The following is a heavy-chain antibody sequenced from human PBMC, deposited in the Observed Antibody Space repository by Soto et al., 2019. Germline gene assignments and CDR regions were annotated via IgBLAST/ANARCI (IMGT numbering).Heavy chain of an antibody. D-gene: IGHD6-19*01. CDR2: ITGGGDNT. CDR1: GFPFSGYA. CDR3: PQSKSGWYEMDY. Sequence: GSLRLSCAAPGFPFSGYAISWVRQAPGKGLEWVSAITGGGDNTYYADSVKGRFTIPRDNSKNTLYLQMNSPRAEDTAVYYCPQSKSGWYEMDYWGQGTLVTVSS. J-gene: IGHJ4*02. V-gene: IGHV3-23*01.